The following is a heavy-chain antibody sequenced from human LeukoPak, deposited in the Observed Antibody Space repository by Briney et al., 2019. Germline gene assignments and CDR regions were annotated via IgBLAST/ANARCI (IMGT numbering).Heavy chain of an antibody. Sequence: GASVKVSCKASGYTFTSYDINWVRQATGQGLEWMGWMNPNSGNTGYAQKFQGRVTITRNTSISTAYMELSSLRSEDTAVYYCARTLPYSGSSAILNFDYWGQGTLVTVSS. CDR1: GYTFTSYD. V-gene: IGHV1-8*03. J-gene: IGHJ4*02. D-gene: IGHD6-6*01. CDR2: MNPNSGNT. CDR3: ARTLPYSGSSAILNFDY.